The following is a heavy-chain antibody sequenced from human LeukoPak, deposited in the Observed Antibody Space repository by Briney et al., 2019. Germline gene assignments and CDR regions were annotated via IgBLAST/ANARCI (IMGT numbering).Heavy chain of an antibody. CDR3: ARNPTYYYDSSGYFDAFDI. Sequence: ESGPTLVNPTQTLTLTCTFSGFSLSTSGMCVSWIRQPPGKALEWLARIDWDDDKYYSTSLKTRLTISKDTSKNQVVLTMTNMDPVDTATYYCARNPTYYYDSSGYFDAFDIWGQGTMVTVSS. CDR2: IDWDDDK. D-gene: IGHD3-22*01. V-gene: IGHV2-70*11. CDR1: GFSLSTSGMC. J-gene: IGHJ3*02.